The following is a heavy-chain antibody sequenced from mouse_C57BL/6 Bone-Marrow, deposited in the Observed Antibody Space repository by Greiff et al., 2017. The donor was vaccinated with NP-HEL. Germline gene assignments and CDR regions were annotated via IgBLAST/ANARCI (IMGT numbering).Heavy chain of an antibody. CDR2: IYPGDGDT. Sequence: QVQLKQSGPELVKPGASVKISCTASGYAFSSSWMNWVKQRPGKGLAWIGRIYPGDGDTNYNGKFKGKATLTADKSSSTAYMQLSSLTSEDSAVYFCASYYYGSSLYFDYWGQGTTLTVSS. D-gene: IGHD1-1*01. CDR1: GYAFSSSW. CDR3: ASYYYGSSLYFDY. J-gene: IGHJ2*01. V-gene: IGHV1-82*01.